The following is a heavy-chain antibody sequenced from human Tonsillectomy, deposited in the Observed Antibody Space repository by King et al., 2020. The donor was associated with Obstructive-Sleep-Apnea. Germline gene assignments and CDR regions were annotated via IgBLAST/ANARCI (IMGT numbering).Heavy chain of an antibody. CDR2: IHKTRGT. Sequence: QLQESGPGLVKPSETLSLSCTVSGGSITSHYWTWIRQSAGKGLDWIGRIHKTRGTDYNPSLKSRLTMSLDTSKKQISLNLASVTAADTAVYYCARENWYYDYWGQGTLVTVSS. V-gene: IGHV4-4*07. J-gene: IGHJ4*02. CDR1: GGSITSHY. CDR3: ARENWYYDY. D-gene: IGHD1-1*01.